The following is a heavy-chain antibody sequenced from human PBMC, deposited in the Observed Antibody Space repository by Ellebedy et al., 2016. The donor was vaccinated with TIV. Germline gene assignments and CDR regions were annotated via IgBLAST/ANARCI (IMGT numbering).Heavy chain of an antibody. D-gene: IGHD3-22*01. CDR2: ISGSGGST. Sequence: GESLKISCAGSGFTLSSYAMSWVRQAPGKGLEWVSSISGSGGSTYYADSVKGRFTISRDNSKNTLYLQMNSLRAEDTAVYYCARGIAHYYDSSGYDYWGQGTLVTVSS. CDR3: ARGIAHYYDSSGYDY. J-gene: IGHJ4*02. V-gene: IGHV3-23*01. CDR1: GFTLSSYA.